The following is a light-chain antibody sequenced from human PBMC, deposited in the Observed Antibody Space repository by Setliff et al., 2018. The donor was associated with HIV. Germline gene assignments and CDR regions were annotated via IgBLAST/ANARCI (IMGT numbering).Light chain of an antibody. Sequence: DIQMTQSPSTLSASVGDRVTITCRASQSISTWLAWYQQKPGKAPKILIYKASTLESGVPSRFSGSGSGTEFTLTISSLQPDDFAIYYCQQYNTYSRTFGQGTKVDI. CDR3: QQYNTYSRT. V-gene: IGKV1-5*03. CDR1: QSISTW. CDR2: KAS. J-gene: IGKJ1*01.